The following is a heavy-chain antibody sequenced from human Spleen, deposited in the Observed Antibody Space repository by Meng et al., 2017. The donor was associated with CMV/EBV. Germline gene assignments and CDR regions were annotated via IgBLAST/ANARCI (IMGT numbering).Heavy chain of an antibody. CDR3: ARDTFDSRGYFSP. Sequence: GSLRLSCAASGFTFSSYGIHWVRQAPGKGLEWVAVIWYDGSKKFYADSVRGRFTISRDIANNSLHLQMNSLRAEDTAFYYCARDTFDSRGYFSPWGQGTLVTVSS. V-gene: IGHV3-33*01. D-gene: IGHD3-22*01. CDR1: GFTFSSYG. CDR2: IWYDGSKK. J-gene: IGHJ5*02.